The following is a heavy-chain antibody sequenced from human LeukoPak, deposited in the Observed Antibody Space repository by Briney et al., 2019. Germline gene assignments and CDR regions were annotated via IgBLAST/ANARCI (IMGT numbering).Heavy chain of an antibody. J-gene: IGHJ4*02. CDR1: GFTLSSYW. Sequence: GGSLRLSCAASGFTLSSYWMSWVRQAPGKGLEWVANIKQDGSEKYYVDSVKGRFTISRDNAKNSLYLQMNSLRAEDTAVYYCARVLLSSSSSFDYWGQGTLVTVSS. D-gene: IGHD6-13*01. V-gene: IGHV3-7*01. CDR3: ARVLLSSSSSFDY. CDR2: IKQDGSEK.